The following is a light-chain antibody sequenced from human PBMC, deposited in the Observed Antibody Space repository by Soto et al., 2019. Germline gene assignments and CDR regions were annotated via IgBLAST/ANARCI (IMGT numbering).Light chain of an antibody. V-gene: IGKV1-39*01. CDR2: DAS. J-gene: IGKJ4*01. Sequence: DIQMTQSPSSLSASVGDRVSITCRASQSISNYLTWYQQRPGKAPKLLIFDASILQSGVPSRFSGSGSGTDFTITISILQPDYFATYYCQQSNSTLTFAGGTKVEIK. CDR3: QQSNSTLT. CDR1: QSISNY.